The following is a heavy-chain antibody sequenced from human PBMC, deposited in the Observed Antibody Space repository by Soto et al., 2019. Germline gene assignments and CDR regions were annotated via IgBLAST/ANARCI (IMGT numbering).Heavy chain of an antibody. D-gene: IGHD3-9*01. CDR1: GGSISSYY. CDR2: IYYSGST. V-gene: IGHV4-59*08. CDR3: ARHIYYYYYMDV. Sequence: SETLSLTCTVSGGSISSYYWSWIRQPPGKGLEWIGYIYYSGSTNYNPSLKSRVTISVDTSKNQFSLKLSSVTAADTAVYYCARHIYYYYYMDVWGKGTTVTVSS. J-gene: IGHJ6*03.